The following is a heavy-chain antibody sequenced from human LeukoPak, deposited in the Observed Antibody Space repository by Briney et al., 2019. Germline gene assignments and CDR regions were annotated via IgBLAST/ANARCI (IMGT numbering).Heavy chain of an antibody. J-gene: IGHJ4*02. D-gene: IGHD3-22*01. CDR3: ARSYDSSGYYSFDY. CDR2: ISYDGSNN. V-gene: IGHV3-30-3*01. Sequence: PGGSLRLFCAASGFTFSAYAMHWVRQAPGRGLEWVAVISYDGSNNNTADSVRGRFTISRDNYKNTQYLQMNSIRQEDTAIYYCARSYDSSGYYSFDYWGQGALVTVSS. CDR1: GFTFSAYA.